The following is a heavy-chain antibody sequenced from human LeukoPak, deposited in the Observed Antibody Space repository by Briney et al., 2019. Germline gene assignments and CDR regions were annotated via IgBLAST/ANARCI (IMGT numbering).Heavy chain of an antibody. CDR3: AKGSTGYFADL. Sequence: GGSLRLSCAASGFTFNNYGLIWVRQAPGKGLEWVAAISNDGGGIMYAAFVEGRFTISRDNSKNTLFLQMNSLRAEDMALYYCAKGSTGYFADLWGQGTLVTVSS. V-gene: IGHV3-23*01. CDR1: GFTFNNYG. J-gene: IGHJ5*02. D-gene: IGHD3-22*01. CDR2: ISNDGGGI.